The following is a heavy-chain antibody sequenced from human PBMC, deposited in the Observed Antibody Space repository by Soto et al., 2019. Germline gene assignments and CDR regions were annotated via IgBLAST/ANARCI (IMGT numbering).Heavy chain of an antibody. V-gene: IGHV3-30-3*01. J-gene: IGHJ4*02. CDR1: GFTFSSYA. CDR3: ARVRERGIVVVMSYDY. CDR2: ISYDGSNK. D-gene: IGHD3-22*01. Sequence: GGSLRLSCAASGFTFSSYAMHWVRQAPGKGLEWVAVISYDGSNKYYADSVKGRFTISRDNSKNTLYLQMNSLRAEDTAVYYCARVRERGIVVVMSYDYWGQGTLVTVSS.